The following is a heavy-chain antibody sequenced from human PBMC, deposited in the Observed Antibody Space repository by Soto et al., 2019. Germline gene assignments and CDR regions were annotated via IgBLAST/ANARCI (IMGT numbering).Heavy chain of an antibody. CDR1: GFPFTNYN. J-gene: IGHJ4*02. D-gene: IGHD2-8*01. CDR2: ISSGSSYI. CDR3: ARDNGRGSSTSYCFDN. V-gene: IGHV3-21*01. Sequence: RLSCAASGFPFTNYNMNWVRQAPGKGLEWVPFISSGSSYIYYADSVKGRFTISIDNAKNSLYLQMNSLRAEDTAIYYCARDNGRGSSTSYCFDNWGQGTLVTVSS.